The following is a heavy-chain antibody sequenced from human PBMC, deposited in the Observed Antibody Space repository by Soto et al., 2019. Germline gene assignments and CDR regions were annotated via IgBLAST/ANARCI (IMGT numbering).Heavy chain of an antibody. CDR3: ARGYYYYGMDV. J-gene: IGHJ6*02. Sequence: LSLTCAVYGGSFSGYYWSWIRQPPGKGLEWIGEINHSGSTNYNPSLKSRVTISVDTSKNQFSLKLSSVTAADTAVYYCARGYYYYGMDVWGQGTTVTVSS. CDR1: GGSFSGYY. CDR2: INHSGST. V-gene: IGHV4-34*01.